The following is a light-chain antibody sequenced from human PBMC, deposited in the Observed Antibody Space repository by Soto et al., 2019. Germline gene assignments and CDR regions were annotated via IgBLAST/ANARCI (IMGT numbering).Light chain of an antibody. Sequence: DIQMTQSPSSLPASVGDRVTLTCRTSQSIGTHLNWYQQKPGKAPKLLIYSASSLQSGVPSRLSGTGAGTDFTLTISSLQPEDFATYYWQQSYTIPYTFGQGTKLEIK. CDR1: QSIGTH. CDR3: QQSYTIPYT. J-gene: IGKJ2*01. CDR2: SAS. V-gene: IGKV1-39*01.